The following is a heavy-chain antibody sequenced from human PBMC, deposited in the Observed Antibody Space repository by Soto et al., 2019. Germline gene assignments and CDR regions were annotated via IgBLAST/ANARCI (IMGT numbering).Heavy chain of an antibody. CDR1: GYTFTNFG. D-gene: IGHD3-22*01. Sequence: QVQLVQSGAEVKKPGASVKVSCKTSGYTFTNFGITWVRQAPGQGLEWRGWISTYHGNTNYAQKFQGRVTMTTDTSTSTAHLELRSLRSDDTAAYYCAGDPRSGRSSGERAYYREYMDVWGKGTTVTVS. CDR3: AGDPRSGRSSGERAYYREYMDV. CDR2: ISTYHGNT. J-gene: IGHJ6*03. V-gene: IGHV1-18*01.